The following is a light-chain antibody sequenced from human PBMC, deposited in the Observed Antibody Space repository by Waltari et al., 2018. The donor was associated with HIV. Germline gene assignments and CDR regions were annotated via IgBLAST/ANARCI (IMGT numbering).Light chain of an antibody. Sequence: DLQMTQSPSSLSASVGDRVTITCRASQSISNYLNWYQQKPGKAPKLLIYAASSLQSGVPSRLSGSGSGTDFTLTISSLQPEDFATYYCQQSYSTPWTFGQGTKVEIK. V-gene: IGKV1-39*01. CDR1: QSISNY. CDR3: QQSYSTPWT. CDR2: AAS. J-gene: IGKJ1*01.